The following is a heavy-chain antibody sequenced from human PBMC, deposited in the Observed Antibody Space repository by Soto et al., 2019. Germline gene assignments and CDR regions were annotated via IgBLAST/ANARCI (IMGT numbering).Heavy chain of an antibody. CDR2: IIPIFGTA. Sequence: QVQLVQSGAEVKKPGSSVKVSCKASGGTFSSYAISWVRQAPGQGLEWMGGIIPIFGTANYAQKFQGRVTITADESTSTAYMELSSLRSEDMAVYYCARNLYYHSGGTYYYYGMDVWGQGTTVTVSS. J-gene: IGHJ6*02. D-gene: IGHD3-10*01. CDR1: GGTFSSYA. CDR3: ARNLYYHSGGTYYYYGMDV. V-gene: IGHV1-69*01.